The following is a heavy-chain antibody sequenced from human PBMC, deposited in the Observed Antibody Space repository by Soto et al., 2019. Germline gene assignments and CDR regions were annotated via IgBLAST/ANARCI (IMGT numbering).Heavy chain of an antibody. J-gene: IGHJ4*02. CDR2: ITNSGSHT. CDR1: GFIFSNYS. Sequence: EVQLVGSGGDLVKPGGSLRLSCAVSGFIFSNYSMSWARQAPGKGLEWVSSITNSGSHTYYAESVEGRFTISRDNAKNSLYLQMNSLRVDDTAVYYCTTLVLGGTSKKYLRDYWGQGTLVTVSS. V-gene: IGHV3-21*01. D-gene: IGHD6-13*01. CDR3: TTLVLGGTSKKYLRDY.